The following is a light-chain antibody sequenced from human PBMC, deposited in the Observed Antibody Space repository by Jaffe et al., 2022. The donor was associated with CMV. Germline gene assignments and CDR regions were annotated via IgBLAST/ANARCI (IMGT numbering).Light chain of an antibody. V-gene: IGKV1-39*01. J-gene: IGKJ3*01. CDR2: ASS. Sequence: DIQMTQSPSSLSASVGDRVTITCRASQTISRYLNWYQQKPGKAPKLLIYASSSLQSGVPSRFSGGGSGTDFTLTISSLQPEDFATYYCQQSYSSPRVTFGPGTKVEIK. CDR1: QTISRY. CDR3: QQSYSSPRVT.